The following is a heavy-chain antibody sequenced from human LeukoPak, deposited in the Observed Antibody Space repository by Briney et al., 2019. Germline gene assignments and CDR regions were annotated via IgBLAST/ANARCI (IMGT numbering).Heavy chain of an antibody. Sequence: PGGSLCLSYAASGFTFSSTTMTWGAQDPVKLQMCGLVSSGGGTIKHYSASAKRRFTISRDNSKNTLYLQMNSLRVEDTAVYYCAKSLRGAVMVDFDYWGQGTLVTVSS. CDR2: SSGGGTIK. CDR3: AKSLRGAVMVDFDY. J-gene: IGHJ4*02. CDR1: GFTFSSTT. V-gene: IGHV3-23*01. D-gene: IGHD2-21*01.